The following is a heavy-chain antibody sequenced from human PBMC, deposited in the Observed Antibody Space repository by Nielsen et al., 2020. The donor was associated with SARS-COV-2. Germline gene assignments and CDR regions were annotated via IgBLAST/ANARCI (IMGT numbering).Heavy chain of an antibody. J-gene: IGHJ5*02. CDR1: GYSFASHG. V-gene: IGHV1-18*04. D-gene: IGHD2-15*01. CDR2: ISVFNGNT. CDR3: ARDLRERGGWFDP. Sequence: ASVKVSCKASGYSFASHGLSWVRQAPGQGLEWMGWISVFNGNTNYAQKFQDRVTLTTDTSTSTAYMELRSLRSDDTAIYYCARDLRERGGWFDPWGQGTLVTVSS.